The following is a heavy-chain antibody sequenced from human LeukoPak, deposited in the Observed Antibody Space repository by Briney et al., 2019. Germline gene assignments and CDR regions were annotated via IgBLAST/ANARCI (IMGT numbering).Heavy chain of an antibody. CDR1: GYTFTGYY. D-gene: IGHD5-24*01. V-gene: IGHV1-3*03. Sequence: GASVKVSCKASGYTFTGYYMHWVRQAPGQGLEWMGWINPANGYAKYSQELQGRVTITRDTSASAAYLELSSLRSEDTAVYYCAIRDGYRDYWGQGTLVTVSS. CDR3: AIRDGYRDY. CDR2: INPANGYA. J-gene: IGHJ4*02.